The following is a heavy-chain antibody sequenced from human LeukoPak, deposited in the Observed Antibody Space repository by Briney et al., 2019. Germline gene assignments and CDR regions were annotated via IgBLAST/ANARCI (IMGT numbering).Heavy chain of an antibody. Sequence: ASETLSLTCTVSGGSISSSNYYWGWIRQPPGKGLEWIGSIYYSGSTYYNPSLKSRVTISVDTSKNQFSLKLSSVTAADTAVYYCARQGNRGGWFDPWGQGTLVTVSS. CDR3: ARQGNRGGWFDP. J-gene: IGHJ5*02. CDR1: GGSISSSNYY. D-gene: IGHD6-25*01. V-gene: IGHV4-39*01. CDR2: IYYSGST.